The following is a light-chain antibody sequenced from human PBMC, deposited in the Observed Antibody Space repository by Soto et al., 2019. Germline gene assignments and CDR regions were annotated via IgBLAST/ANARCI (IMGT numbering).Light chain of an antibody. J-gene: IGKJ4*01. V-gene: IGKV1-5*01. CDR3: QHYNSYPLT. Sequence: DIQMTQSPSTLSASVGDRVTITCRASQSISSWLAWYQQKPGKAPKLLIYDASSLESGVPSRFSGSGSGTEFNLTISSMQPDDFATYYCQHYNSYPLTLGGGTKVEIK. CDR2: DAS. CDR1: QSISSW.